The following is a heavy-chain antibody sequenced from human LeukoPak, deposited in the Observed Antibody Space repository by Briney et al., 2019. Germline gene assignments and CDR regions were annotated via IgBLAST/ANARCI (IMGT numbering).Heavy chain of an antibody. J-gene: IGHJ5*02. CDR2: IYSGGST. V-gene: IGHV3-53*05. D-gene: IGHD3-10*01. CDR3: AKDFPPGIPPPHLGWFDP. CDR1: GFTLSSNY. Sequence: GVSLRLSCAASGFTLSSNYMSWVSQAPEKGLEGGSVIYSGGSTYYADSVKGRFTISRDNSKNTVYLQMNSLRAEDTAVYYCAKDFPPGIPPPHLGWFDPWGQGTLVTVSS.